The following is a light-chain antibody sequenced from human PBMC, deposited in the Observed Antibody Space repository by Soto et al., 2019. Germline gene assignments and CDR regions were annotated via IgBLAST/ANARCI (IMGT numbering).Light chain of an antibody. CDR2: GSS. CDR3: QQDNNWPGT. J-gene: IGKJ1*01. Sequence: EIVMTQSPATLSVSPGERATLSCRASQSVSSNLAWYQQKPGQAPRLLNYGSSTRATGIPARFSGSGSGTDFTLTISSLQSEDFAVYYCQQDNNWPGTFGQGTKVDIK. CDR1: QSVSSN. V-gene: IGKV3-15*01.